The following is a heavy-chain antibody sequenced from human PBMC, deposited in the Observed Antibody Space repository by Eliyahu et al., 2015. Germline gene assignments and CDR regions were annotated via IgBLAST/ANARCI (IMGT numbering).Heavy chain of an antibody. CDR2: IYYSGST. CDR3: ARRFTMNAYNWFDP. V-gene: IGHV4-39*01. CDR1: GGSISSSSYY. J-gene: IGHJ5*02. Sequence: QLQLQESGPGLVKPSETLSLTCTVSGGSISSSSYYWGWIRQPPGKGLEWIGSIYYSGSTYYNPSLKSRVTISVDTSKNQFSLKLSSVTVADTAVYYCARRFTMNAYNWFDPWGQGTLVTVSS. D-gene: IGHD3-22*01.